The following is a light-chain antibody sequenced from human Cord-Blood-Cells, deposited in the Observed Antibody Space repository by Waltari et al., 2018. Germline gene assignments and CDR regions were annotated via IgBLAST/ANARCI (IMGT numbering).Light chain of an antibody. J-gene: IGKJ4*01. CDR3: QQYDNLPLT. Sequence: DIQMTQSPSSLSASVGDRVTITCQASQDISNYLNWDQQKPGKAPKLLIYDASNLETGVPSRFSGSGSGTDFTFTISSLQPEDIATHYCQQYDNLPLTFGGGTKVEI. V-gene: IGKV1-33*01. CDR2: DAS. CDR1: QDISNY.